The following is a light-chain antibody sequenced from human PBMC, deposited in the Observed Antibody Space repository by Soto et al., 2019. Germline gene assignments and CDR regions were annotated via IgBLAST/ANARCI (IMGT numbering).Light chain of an antibody. CDR3: SSYTNSGTYV. J-gene: IGLJ1*01. CDR2: DVS. Sequence: QSVLTQPASVSGSPGQSITISCTGTSSDVGSYNYVSWYQQDPGKAPKLIFYDVSNRPSGVSDRFSVSKSGNTASLTISNLQAEDDAAYYCSSYTNSGTYVFGTGTKVTVL. V-gene: IGLV2-14*01. CDR1: SSDVGSYNY.